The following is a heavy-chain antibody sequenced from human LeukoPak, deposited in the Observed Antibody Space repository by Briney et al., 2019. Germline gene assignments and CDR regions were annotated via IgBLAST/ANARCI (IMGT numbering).Heavy chain of an antibody. CDR1: GFTFSNAW. CDR3: TTAVLRGTAAGT. J-gene: IGHJ4*02. CDR2: IKSKTDGGTT. V-gene: IGHV3-15*01. D-gene: IGHD6-13*01. Sequence: PGGSLRLSCAASGFTFSNAWMSWVRQAPGKGLEWVGRIKSKTDGGTTDYAAPVEGRFTISRDDSKNTLYLQMNSLKTEDTAVYYCTTAVLRGTAAGTGGQGTLVTVSS.